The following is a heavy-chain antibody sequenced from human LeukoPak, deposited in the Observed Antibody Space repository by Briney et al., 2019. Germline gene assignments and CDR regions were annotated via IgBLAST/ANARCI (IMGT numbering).Heavy chain of an antibody. CDR3: ARGSDDSSFNYGMDV. Sequence: PGGSLRLSCAASGFTFSSYGMHWVRQAPGKGLEWAAVIWYDGSNKYYADSVKGRFTISRDNSKNTLYLQMNSLRAEDTAVYYCARGSDDSSFNYGMDVWGQGTTVTVSS. CDR1: GFTFSSYG. V-gene: IGHV3-33*01. J-gene: IGHJ6*02. D-gene: IGHD6-6*01. CDR2: IWYDGSNK.